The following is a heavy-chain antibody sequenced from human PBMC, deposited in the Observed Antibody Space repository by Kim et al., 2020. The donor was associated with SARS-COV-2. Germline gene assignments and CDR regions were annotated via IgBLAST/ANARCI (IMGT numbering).Heavy chain of an antibody. CDR3: AKDASGGNPHYFAS. D-gene: IGHD2-15*01. Sequence: YADSVKGRLTISRDDAKDTLHMQMNSLTAEDTALYFCAKDASGGNPHYFASWGQGTLVTVSS. J-gene: IGHJ4*02. V-gene: IGHV3-23*01.